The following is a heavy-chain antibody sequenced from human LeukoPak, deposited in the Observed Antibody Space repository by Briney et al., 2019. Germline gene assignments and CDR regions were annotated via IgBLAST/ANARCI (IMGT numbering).Heavy chain of an antibody. CDR3: ARGLYYDFWSGSHYGMDV. Sequence: SQTLSLTCTVSGGSISSGDYYWGWIRQPPGRGLEWIVYIYYSGSTYNNPSLKSRVTISVDTSKTQFSLKLSSVTAADTAVYYCARGLYYDFWSGSHYGMDVWGQGTTVTVSS. CDR1: GGSISSGDYY. J-gene: IGHJ6*02. V-gene: IGHV4-30-4*01. D-gene: IGHD3-3*01. CDR2: IYYSGST.